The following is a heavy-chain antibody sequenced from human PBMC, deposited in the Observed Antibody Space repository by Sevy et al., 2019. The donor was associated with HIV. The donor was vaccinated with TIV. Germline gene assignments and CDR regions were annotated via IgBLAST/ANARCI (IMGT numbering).Heavy chain of an antibody. D-gene: IGHD3-3*01. Sequence: GGSLRLSCAASGFTFSSYGMHWVRQAPGKGLEWVAVISYDGSNKYYADSVKGRSTISRDNSKNTLYLQMNSLRAEDTAVYYCAKERAVLRFLDPFYYYGMDVWGQGTTVTVSS. CDR2: ISYDGSNK. V-gene: IGHV3-30*18. CDR1: GFTFSSYG. CDR3: AKERAVLRFLDPFYYYGMDV. J-gene: IGHJ6*02.